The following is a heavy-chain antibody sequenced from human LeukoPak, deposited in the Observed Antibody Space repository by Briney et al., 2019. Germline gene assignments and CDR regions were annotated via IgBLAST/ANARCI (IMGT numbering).Heavy chain of an antibody. Sequence: PGGSLRPSCAASGFTFSSYWMHWVRQAPGKGLVWVSRINIDGSGTTYADSVKGRFTVSRDDAKNTLYLQMNSLRAEDTAVYYCAKVRPGYYYMDVWGKGTTVTVSS. CDR1: GFTFSSYW. CDR2: INIDGSGT. J-gene: IGHJ6*03. CDR3: AKVRPGYYYMDV. D-gene: IGHD7-27*01. V-gene: IGHV3-74*01.